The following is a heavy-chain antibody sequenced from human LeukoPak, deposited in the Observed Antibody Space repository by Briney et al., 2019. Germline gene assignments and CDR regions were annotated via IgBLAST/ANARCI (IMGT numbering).Heavy chain of an antibody. CDR2: ISTSGATT. D-gene: IGHD6-19*01. CDR1: GYTFSRYY. CDR3: ARGLESSGWYGMDV. J-gene: IGHJ6*02. V-gene: IGHV1-46*01. Sequence: GASVKVSCKTSGYTFSRYYIHWVRQAPGQGLEWMGIISTSGATTRYGQKFKGRVTATRDTSTSTVYMEMSSLNSEDTAVYYCARGLESSGWYGMDVWGQGTTIIVSS.